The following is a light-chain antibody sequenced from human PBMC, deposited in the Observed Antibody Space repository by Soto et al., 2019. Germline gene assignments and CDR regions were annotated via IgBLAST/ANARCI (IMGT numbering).Light chain of an antibody. J-gene: IGKJ1*01. V-gene: IGKV1-5*03. CDR3: QQYGSYRT. Sequence: DIQMTQSPATLSASVGDRVTITCRASQSISSWLAWYQQRPGRAPKLLIYKAATLQSGVPSRFSASGSGTEFTLTISSLQPDYFATYYCQQYGSYRTFGHGTKVEIK. CDR2: KAA. CDR1: QSISSW.